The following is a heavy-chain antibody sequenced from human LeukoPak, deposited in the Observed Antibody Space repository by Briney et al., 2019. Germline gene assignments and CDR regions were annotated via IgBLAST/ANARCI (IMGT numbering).Heavy chain of an antibody. Sequence: PGGSLRLSCAASGFTFSSYSMNWVRQAPGKGLEWVSSISSSSSYIYYADSVKGRFTISRDNAKNSLYLQMNSLRAEDTAVYYCARGFVPMYSSNWYRKGHYFDYWGQGTLVTVSS. J-gene: IGHJ4*02. D-gene: IGHD6-13*01. CDR3: ARGFVPMYSSNWYRKGHYFDY. CDR1: GFTFSSYS. V-gene: IGHV3-21*01. CDR2: ISSSSSYI.